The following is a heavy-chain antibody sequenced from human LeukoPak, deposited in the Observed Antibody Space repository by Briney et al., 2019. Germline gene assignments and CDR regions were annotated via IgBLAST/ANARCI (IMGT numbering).Heavy chain of an antibody. V-gene: IGHV3-7*01. CDR3: ARVTSGYSSDY. D-gene: IGHD5-18*01. J-gene: IGHJ4*02. CDR2: IKQDGSEK. Sequence: PGGSLRLSCAASGFIFSSYWMSWVRQAPGKGLEWVANIKQDGSEKYYVDSVKGRFTISRDNAKNSLYLQMNSLRAEDTAVYYCARVTSGYSSDYWGQGTLVTVAS. CDR1: GFIFSSYW.